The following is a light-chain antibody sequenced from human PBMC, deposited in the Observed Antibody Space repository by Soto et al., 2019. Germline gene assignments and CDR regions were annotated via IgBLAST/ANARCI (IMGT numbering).Light chain of an antibody. CDR3: QSYDSSLSGWL. V-gene: IGLV1-40*01. J-gene: IGLJ3*02. Sequence: QCVLTQPPSVSGAPGQRVTISCTGSSCNIGAGYNVHWYQQVPGTAPKLLIYGDSNRPSGVPDRFSGSKSGTSASLAITGLQAEDEADYYCQSYDSSLSGWLFGGGTKLTVL. CDR1: SCNIGAGYN. CDR2: GDS.